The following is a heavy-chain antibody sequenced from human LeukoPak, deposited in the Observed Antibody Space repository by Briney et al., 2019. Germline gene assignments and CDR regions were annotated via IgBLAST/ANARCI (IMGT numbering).Heavy chain of an antibody. J-gene: IGHJ4*02. Sequence: PSETLSLTCTVSGGSISSGDYYWRWLRQPPGTGLEWIGYIHYSGSTSCNPSLKSRVTISVDTSKNQFSLKLSSVTAADTAVYDCARYGSGTYSLDYWGQGTLVTVSS. D-gene: IGHD3-10*01. CDR1: GGSISSGDYY. CDR2: IHYSGST. CDR3: ARYGSGTYSLDY. V-gene: IGHV4-61*08.